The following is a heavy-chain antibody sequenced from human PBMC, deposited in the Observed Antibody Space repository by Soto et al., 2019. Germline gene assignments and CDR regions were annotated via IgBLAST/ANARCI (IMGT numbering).Heavy chain of an antibody. V-gene: IGHV5-51*01. CDR3: ARHGSSGWYDKFDY. D-gene: IGHD6-19*01. Sequence: GESLKISCQVSGYSFTTYWIGWVRQMPGKGPEWMGIIFPGDSDTRYSPSFQGQVTISVDTSINTAYLQWSSLKASDSAMYYCARHGSSGWYDKFDYWGQGTLVTGSS. CDR1: GYSFTTYW. J-gene: IGHJ4*02. CDR2: IFPGDSDT.